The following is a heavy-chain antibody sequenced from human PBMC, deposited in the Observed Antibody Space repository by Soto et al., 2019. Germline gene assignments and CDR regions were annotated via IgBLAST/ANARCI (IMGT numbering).Heavy chain of an antibody. D-gene: IGHD6-13*01. CDR2: INHSGST. CDR3: ARDLYSSSWSN. V-gene: IGHV4-34*01. Sequence: SETLSLTCAVYGGSFSGYYWSWIRQPPGKGLEWIGEINHSGSTNYNPSLKSRVTISVDTSKNQFSLKLSSVTAADTAVYYCARDLYSSSWSNWGQGTLVT. J-gene: IGHJ4*02. CDR1: GGSFSGYY.